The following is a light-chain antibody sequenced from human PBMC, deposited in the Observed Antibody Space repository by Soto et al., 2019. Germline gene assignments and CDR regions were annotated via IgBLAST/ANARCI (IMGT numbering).Light chain of an antibody. CDR2: GAS. CDR3: QQRSNWPLIT. V-gene: IGKV3D-20*02. J-gene: IGKJ5*01. Sequence: EIVLTQSPGTLSLSPGERATLSCRASQTFSNSFLSWFQQIPGQAPRLLIYGASMRATGIPDRFSGSGSGTDFTLTISSLEPEDFAVYYCQQRSNWPLITFGQGTRLEI. CDR1: QTFSNSF.